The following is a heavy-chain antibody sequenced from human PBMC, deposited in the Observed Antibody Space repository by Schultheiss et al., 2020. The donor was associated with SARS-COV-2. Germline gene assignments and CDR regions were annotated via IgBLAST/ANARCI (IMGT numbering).Heavy chain of an antibody. J-gene: IGHJ4*02. V-gene: IGHV3-30*04. D-gene: IGHD2-15*01. CDR2: ISNHERDK. CDR1: GFTFSNFA. CDR3: ARDRLEGGLDY. Sequence: GGSLRLSCAASGFTFSNFAMHWVRQTPGKGLEWVAVISNHERDKYYADSVRGRFTVSRDNSKNTLFLQMNSLRVEDTAVYYCARDRLEGGLDYWGQGTLVTVSS.